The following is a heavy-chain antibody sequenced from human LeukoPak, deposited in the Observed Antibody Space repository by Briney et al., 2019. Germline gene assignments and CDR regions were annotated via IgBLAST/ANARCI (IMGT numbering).Heavy chain of an antibody. CDR3: ARDLGPYDSSGYGLDY. CDR1: GFTFSSYG. Sequence: GGSLRPSCAASGFTFSSYGMHWVRQAPGKGLEWVAVIWYDGSNKYYADSVKGRFTISRDNSKNTLYLQMNSLRAEDTAVYYCARDLGPYDSSGYGLDYWGQGTLVTVSS. CDR2: IWYDGSNK. V-gene: IGHV3-33*01. J-gene: IGHJ4*02. D-gene: IGHD3-22*01.